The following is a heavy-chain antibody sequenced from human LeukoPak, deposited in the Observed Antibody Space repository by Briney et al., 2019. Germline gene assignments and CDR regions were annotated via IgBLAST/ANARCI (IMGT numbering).Heavy chain of an antibody. Sequence: ASVKVSCKASGYTFTSYGISWVRRAPGQGLEWMGWISAYNGNTNYAQKLQGRVTMTTDTSTSTAYMELRSLRSDDTAVYYCARDDYGDYGRGYFDYWGQGTLVTVSS. CDR1: GYTFTSYG. J-gene: IGHJ4*02. D-gene: IGHD4-17*01. CDR3: ARDDYGDYGRGYFDY. V-gene: IGHV1-18*01. CDR2: ISAYNGNT.